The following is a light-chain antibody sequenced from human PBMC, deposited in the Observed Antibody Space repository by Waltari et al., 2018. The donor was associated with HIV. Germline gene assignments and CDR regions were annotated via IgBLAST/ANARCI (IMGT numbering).Light chain of an antibody. CDR3: QQYSSVPVT. Sequence: DIVLTQSPDSLAVSLGGKATINCKSSQSLLRSSNNLNYLAWYQKKPRQPPRLLIPWASSRESGVPDRFCGSGSGTDFTLTISNLQAEDVAIYYCQQYSSVPVTFGGGTEVEIK. CDR1: QSLLRSSNNLNY. J-gene: IGKJ4*01. V-gene: IGKV4-1*01. CDR2: WAS.